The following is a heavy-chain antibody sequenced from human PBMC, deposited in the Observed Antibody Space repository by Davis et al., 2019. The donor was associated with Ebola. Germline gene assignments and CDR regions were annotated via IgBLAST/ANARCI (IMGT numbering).Heavy chain of an antibody. CDR1: GFTFSDYY. CDR3: ARPCREYYYGMDV. Sequence: GESLKISCAASGFTFSDYYMSWIRQAPGKGLEWVSYISSSGSTIYYADSVKGRFTISRDNAKNPLYLQMNSLRAEDTAVYYCARPCREYYYGMDVWGKGTTVTVSS. D-gene: IGHD1-26*01. V-gene: IGHV3-11*01. CDR2: ISSSGSTI. J-gene: IGHJ6*04.